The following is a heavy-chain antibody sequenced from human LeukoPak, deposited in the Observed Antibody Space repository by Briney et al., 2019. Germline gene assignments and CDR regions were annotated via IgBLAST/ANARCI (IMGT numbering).Heavy chain of an antibody. CDR1: GGSISSGDYY. CDR2: IYYSGST. J-gene: IGHJ5*02. V-gene: IGHV4-30-4*01. Sequence: SETLSLTCTVSGGSISSGDYYWSWIRQPPGKGLEWIGYIYYSGSTYYNPSLKSRVTISVDRSKNQFSLMLSSVTAADTAVYYCARALQTNWFDPWGQGTLVTVSS. D-gene: IGHD4-11*01. CDR3: ARALQTNWFDP.